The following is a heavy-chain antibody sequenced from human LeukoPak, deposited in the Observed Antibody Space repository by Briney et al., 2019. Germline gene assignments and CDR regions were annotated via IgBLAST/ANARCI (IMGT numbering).Heavy chain of an antibody. V-gene: IGHV1-18*01. CDR3: ARVSRVVGATAFDI. CDR2: ISAYNGNT. CDR1: GYTFTSYG. D-gene: IGHD1-26*01. Sequence: GASVKVSCKASGYTFTSYGISWVRQAPGQGLEWMGWISAYNGNTNYAQKFQGRVTITADKSTSTAYMKLSSLRSEDTAVYYCARVSRVVGATAFDIWGQGTMVTVSS. J-gene: IGHJ3*02.